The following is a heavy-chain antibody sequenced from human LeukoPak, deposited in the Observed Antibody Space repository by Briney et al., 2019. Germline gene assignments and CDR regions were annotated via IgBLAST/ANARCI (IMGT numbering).Heavy chain of an antibody. CDR3: ARHYYNDNTLLDF. V-gene: IGHV5-10-1*01. D-gene: IGHD3-22*01. J-gene: IGHJ4*02. CDR1: GYSFTTYW. Sequence: GESLGISCKGSGYSFTTYWISWVRQMPGEGPEWMGRIHPSDSDTNYSPSFQGHVTFSTDKSISTAYLQWTSLKASDTAIYFCARHYYNDNTLLDFWGQGTLVTVSS. CDR2: IHPSDSDT.